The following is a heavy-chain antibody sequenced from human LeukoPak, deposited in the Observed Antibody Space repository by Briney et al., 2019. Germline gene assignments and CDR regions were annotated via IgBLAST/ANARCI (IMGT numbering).Heavy chain of an antibody. D-gene: IGHD7-27*01. Sequence: ASVKVSFKASGYTFTSYYMHWVRQAPGQGLEWMGIINPSGGSTSYAQKFQGRVTMTRDTSTSTVYMELSRLRSDDTAVYFCARGGHKNLDQLGRRGDYWGQGTLVTVSS. CDR3: ARGGHKNLDQLGRRGDY. CDR1: GYTFTSYY. J-gene: IGHJ4*02. V-gene: IGHV1-46*01. CDR2: INPSGGST.